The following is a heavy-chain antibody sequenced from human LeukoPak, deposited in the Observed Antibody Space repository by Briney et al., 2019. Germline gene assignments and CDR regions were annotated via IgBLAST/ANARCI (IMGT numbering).Heavy chain of an antibody. CDR3: ASLWGASGWDV. J-gene: IGHJ6*02. Sequence: PSETLSLTCSVSVSSKGNYYWSWLRQPPGKGLEWIGYLYNSWSTNYNPSLKSRVTISVDTSENKFSLRLSSVTAADTAVYYCASLWGASGWDVWGQGTTVTVSS. V-gene: IGHV4-59*08. CDR1: VSSKGNYY. D-gene: IGHD3-16*01. CDR2: LYNSWST.